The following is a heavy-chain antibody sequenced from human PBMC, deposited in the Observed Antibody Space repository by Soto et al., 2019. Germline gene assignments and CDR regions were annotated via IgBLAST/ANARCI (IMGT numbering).Heavy chain of an antibody. CDR2: IYYSGST. CDR3: ARPAPDGAFDI. V-gene: IGHV4-59*08. D-gene: IGHD2-2*01. CDR1: GGSISSYY. J-gene: IGHJ3*02. Sequence: SETLSLTCTVSGGSISSYYWSWIRQPPGKGLEWIGYIYYSGSTNYNPSLKSRVTISVDTSKNQFSLKLSSVTAADTAVYYCARPAPDGAFDIWGQGTMVTVSS.